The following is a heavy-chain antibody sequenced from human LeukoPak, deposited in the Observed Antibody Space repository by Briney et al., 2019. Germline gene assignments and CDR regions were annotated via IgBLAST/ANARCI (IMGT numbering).Heavy chain of an antibody. CDR2: IIPIFGTA. J-gene: IGHJ4*02. V-gene: IGHV1-69*01. CDR1: GGTFSSYA. CDR3: ASPAPNCSSTSCYYTPFDY. Sequence: SVKVSCKASGGTFSSYAISWVRQAPGQGLEWMGGIIPIFGTANYAQKFQGRVTITADESTSTAYMELSSLRSEDTAVYYCASPAPNCSSTSCYYTPFDYWGQGTLVTVSS. D-gene: IGHD2-2*01.